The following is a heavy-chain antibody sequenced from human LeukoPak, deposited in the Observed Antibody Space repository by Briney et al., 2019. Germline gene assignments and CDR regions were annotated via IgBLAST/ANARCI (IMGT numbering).Heavy chain of an antibody. J-gene: IGHJ4*02. V-gene: IGHV1-69*13. D-gene: IGHD1-26*01. CDR1: GGTFSSYA. CDR3: ARAAPISGSYWFGGVIPDFDY. Sequence: SVKVSCKASGGTFSSYAISWVRQAPGQGLEWMGGIIPIFGTANYAQKFQGRVTITADESTSTAYMELRSLRSDDTAVYYCARAAPISGSYWFGGVIPDFDYWGQGTLVTVSS. CDR2: IIPIFGTA.